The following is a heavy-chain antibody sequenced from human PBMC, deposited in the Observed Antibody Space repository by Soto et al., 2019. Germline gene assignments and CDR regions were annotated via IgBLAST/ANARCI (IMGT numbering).Heavy chain of an antibody. CDR3: ASMRNLDYYGSGRHPFYYGMDV. CDR2: IIPIFGTA. Sequence: QVQLVQSGAEVKKPGSSVKVSCKASGGTFSSYAISWVRQAPGQGLEWMGGIIPIFGTANYAQKFQGRVTITADKSTSTAYMELSSLRSEDTAVYYCASMRNLDYYGSGRHPFYYGMDVWGQGTTVTVSS. V-gene: IGHV1-69*06. CDR1: GGTFSSYA. J-gene: IGHJ6*02. D-gene: IGHD3-10*01.